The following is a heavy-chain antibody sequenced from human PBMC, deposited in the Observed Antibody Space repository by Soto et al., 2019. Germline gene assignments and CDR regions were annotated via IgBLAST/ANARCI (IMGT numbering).Heavy chain of an antibody. CDR1: AFTFTSLW. Sequence: GSLRLSCPASAFTFTSLWMHWVRQVPGKGLGWVSRIDTEGIGTSYADSVKGRFTISRDNAKNTLYLEMNSLRAEDTAVYYCVRLGGASEIDYWGQGTLVTVS. D-gene: IGHD2-15*01. CDR3: VRLGGASEIDY. J-gene: IGHJ4*02. CDR2: IDTEGIGT. V-gene: IGHV3-74*01.